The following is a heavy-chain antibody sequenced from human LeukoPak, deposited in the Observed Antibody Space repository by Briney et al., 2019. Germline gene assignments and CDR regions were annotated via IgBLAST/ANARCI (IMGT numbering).Heavy chain of an antibody. V-gene: IGHV3-23*01. CDR3: AKDRDEGFGELLPVVFDY. D-gene: IGHD3-10*01. Sequence: LTGGSLRLSCAASRFTFGGYGMSWLRQAPGKGLEWVSSISGSGGSTHYADSVKGRYTISRDNSKNALFLQMNSLRAEDTAVYYCAKDRDEGFGELLPVVFDYWGQGTRVTVSS. CDR2: ISGSGGST. J-gene: IGHJ4*02. CDR1: RFTFGGYG.